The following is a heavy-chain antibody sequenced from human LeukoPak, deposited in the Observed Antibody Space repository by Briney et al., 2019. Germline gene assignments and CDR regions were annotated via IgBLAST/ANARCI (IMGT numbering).Heavy chain of an antibody. V-gene: IGHV3-23*01. CDR2: ISGSGGST. D-gene: IGHD2-21*02. Sequence: PGGSLRLSCTDSGFTFSSYAMSWVRQAPGKGLEWVSGISGSGGSTYYAGSVKGRFTISRDNSKNTLYLQMNSLRAEDTAVYYCAETANAFDIWGRGTMVTVSS. CDR3: AETANAFDI. CDR1: GFTFSSYA. J-gene: IGHJ3*02.